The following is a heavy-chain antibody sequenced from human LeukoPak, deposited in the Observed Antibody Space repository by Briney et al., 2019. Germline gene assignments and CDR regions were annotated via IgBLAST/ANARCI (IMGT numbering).Heavy chain of an antibody. CDR2: INPNSGGT. D-gene: IGHD6-19*01. J-gene: IGHJ3*02. V-gene: IGHV1-2*02. CDR1: EYTFTGYY. CDR3: ASADSSGWANAFDI. Sequence: ASVKVSCKTSEYTFTGYYMHWVRQAPGQGLEWMGWINPNSGGTNYAQKFQGRVTMTRDTSISTAYMELSRLRSDDTAVYYCASADSSGWANAFDIWGQGTMVTVSS.